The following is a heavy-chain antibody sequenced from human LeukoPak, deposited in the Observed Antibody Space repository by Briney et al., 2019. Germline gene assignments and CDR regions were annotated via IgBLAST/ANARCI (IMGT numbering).Heavy chain of an antibody. CDR3: ARVRCCEGSGLIYFDP. D-gene: IGHD6-19*01. CDR1: GFTFSSTW. CDR2: IDPDGRVK. Sequence: PGGSLRLSCAASGFTFSSTWMSWVRQAPGKGPEWVANIDPDGRVKNYVDSVKGRVTISRDNAKNSLYLQMGSLTVEDTAVYFCARVRCCEGSGLIYFDPWSQGTLVTVSS. V-gene: IGHV3-7*01. J-gene: IGHJ5*02.